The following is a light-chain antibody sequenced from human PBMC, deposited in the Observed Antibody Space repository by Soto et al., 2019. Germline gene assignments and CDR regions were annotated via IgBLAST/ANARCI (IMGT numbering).Light chain of an antibody. CDR2: DVS. V-gene: IGLV2-11*01. Sequence: QSALTQPRSVSGSPGQSVTISCTGTSSDVGGYNYVSWYQQHPGKAPKLMIYDVSKRPSGVPDRFSGSKSGNTASLTISGLQGEDEADYYCCSYAGSYPLVFGGGTKLTVL. CDR1: SSDVGGYNY. CDR3: CSYAGSYPLV. J-gene: IGLJ3*02.